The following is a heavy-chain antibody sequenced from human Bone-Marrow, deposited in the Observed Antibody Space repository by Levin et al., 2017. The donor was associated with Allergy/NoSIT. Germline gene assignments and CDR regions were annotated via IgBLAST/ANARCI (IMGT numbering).Heavy chain of an antibody. D-gene: IGHD5-18*01. CDR1: GFTFDDYA. CDR3: AKARGYSYDYAMDV. J-gene: IGHJ6*02. V-gene: IGHV3-23*01. CDR2: ISYSGVNT. Sequence: GGSLRLSCAASGFTFDDYAMNWVRQAPGKGLEWVSAISYSGVNTYYADSVKGRLTISRDNSKNTLYLHMNSLRAEDTAVYYCAKARGYSYDYAMDVWGQGTTVTVSS.